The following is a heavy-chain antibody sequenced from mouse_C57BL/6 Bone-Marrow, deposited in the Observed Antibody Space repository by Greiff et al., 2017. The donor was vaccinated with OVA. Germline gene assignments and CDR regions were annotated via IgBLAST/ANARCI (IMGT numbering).Heavy chain of an antibody. CDR1: GYSITSGYY. CDR2: ISYDGSN. CDR3: ARVRAYSNYVGAMDY. V-gene: IGHV3-6*01. D-gene: IGHD2-5*01. J-gene: IGHJ4*01. Sequence: EESGPGLVKPSQSLSLTCSVTGYSITSGYYWNWIRQFPGNKLEWMGYISYDGSNNYNPSLKNRISITRDTSKNQFFLKLNSVTTEDTATYYCARVRAYSNYVGAMDYWGQGTSVTVSS.